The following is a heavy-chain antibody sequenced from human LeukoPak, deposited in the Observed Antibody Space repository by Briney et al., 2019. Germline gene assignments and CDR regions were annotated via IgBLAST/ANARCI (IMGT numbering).Heavy chain of an antibody. V-gene: IGHV4-34*01. Sequence: SETLSLTCAVYGGSFSDYYWTWIRQPPGKGLEWIGEINHSGSPNNNPSLKSRVTISVDTSKNQFSLKLSSVTAADTAVYYCARSCSHHTGVNAFDIWGQGTMVTVSS. CDR2: INHSGSP. D-gene: IGHD1-14*01. CDR3: ARSCSHHTGVNAFDI. CDR1: GGSFSDYY. J-gene: IGHJ3*02.